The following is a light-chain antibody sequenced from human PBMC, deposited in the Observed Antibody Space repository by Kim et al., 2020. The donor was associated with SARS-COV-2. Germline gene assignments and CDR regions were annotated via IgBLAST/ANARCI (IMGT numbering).Light chain of an antibody. V-gene: IGKV3-20*01. J-gene: IGKJ2*01. CDR2: GAS. CDR1: QSVSSRY. CDR3: QQYGGSPPRLT. Sequence: EVVLTQSPGTLSLSPGETATISCRASQSVSSRYLAWYRHKPGQAPRLLIYGASSRATGIPDRISGSGSGTDFTLTISRVEPEDFAVYYCQQYGGSPPRLTFVQGTKLEI.